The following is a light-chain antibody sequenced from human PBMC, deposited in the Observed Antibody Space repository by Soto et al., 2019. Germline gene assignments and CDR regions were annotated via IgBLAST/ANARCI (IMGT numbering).Light chain of an antibody. CDR3: QQYYRTPLT. CDR1: QSVSSSS. V-gene: IGKV3-20*01. CDR2: DAS. J-gene: IGKJ4*01. Sequence: EIVLTQSPGTLSLSPGERATLSCRASQSVSSSSLAWYQQKRGQAPRLLIHDASSRATGIPDRFSGSGSGTDFTLTISSLQAEDVAVYYCQQYYRTPLTFGGGTKVEIK.